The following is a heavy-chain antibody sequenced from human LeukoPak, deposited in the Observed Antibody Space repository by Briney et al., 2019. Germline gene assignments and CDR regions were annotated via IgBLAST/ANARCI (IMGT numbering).Heavy chain of an antibody. J-gene: IGHJ6*02. CDR3: AKDRIVGATSTNYYYGMDV. CDR1: GFTFSNYA. V-gene: IGHV3-23*01. CDR2: ISGSGGST. Sequence: GGSLRLSCAASGFTFSNYAMNWVRQAPGKGLEWVSAISGSGGSTYYTDSVKGRFTISRDNSKNTLYLQMNSLRAEDTAVYYCAKDRIVGATSTNYYYGMDVWGQGTTVTVSS. D-gene: IGHD1-26*01.